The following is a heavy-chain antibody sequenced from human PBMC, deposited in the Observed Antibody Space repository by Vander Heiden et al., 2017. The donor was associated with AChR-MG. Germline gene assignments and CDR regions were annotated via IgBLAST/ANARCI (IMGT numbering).Heavy chain of an antibody. D-gene: IGHD3-10*01. CDR2: NIPILGTA. Sequence: HVHLVQSGAEVQKPRSSVKVSCTASVTSFRSYAISCVRQHPGQGLEWMGGNIPILGTANYAQKFQGRVTITADKSTSTAYMELSSLRSEDTAVYYCAITMVQGVINRAPAKRDYYYYYMDVWGKGTTVTVSS. CDR3: AITMVQGVINRAPAKRDYYYYYMDV. CDR1: VTSFRSYA. V-gene: IGHV1-69*06. J-gene: IGHJ6*03.